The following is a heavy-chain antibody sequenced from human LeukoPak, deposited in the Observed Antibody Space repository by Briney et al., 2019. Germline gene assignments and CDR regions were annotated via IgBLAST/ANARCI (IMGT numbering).Heavy chain of an antibody. CDR3: ARVGDTLGFDY. Sequence: SVKVSCKACGGTFSSYAISWVRQAPGQRLEWMGRIILILGIANYAQKFQGRVTITADKSTSTAYMELSSLRSEDTAVYYCARVGDTLGFDYWGQGTLVTVSS. J-gene: IGHJ4*02. V-gene: IGHV1-69*04. CDR1: GGTFSSYA. CDR2: IILILGIA. D-gene: IGHD3-16*01.